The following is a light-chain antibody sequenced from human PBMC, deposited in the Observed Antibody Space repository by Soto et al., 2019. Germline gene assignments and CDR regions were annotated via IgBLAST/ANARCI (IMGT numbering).Light chain of an antibody. J-gene: IGKJ3*01. CDR1: QSVSSSY. V-gene: IGKV3-20*01. CDR2: GAS. CDR3: QQYGSSLFT. Sequence: EIVLTQSPGTLSLSPGERATLSCRASQSVSSSYLAWYQQKPGQAPRLLIYGASSRATGIPDRFSGSGSGTDFTLTISRLEPEDFAMYYCQQYGSSLFTFGPGTKADIK.